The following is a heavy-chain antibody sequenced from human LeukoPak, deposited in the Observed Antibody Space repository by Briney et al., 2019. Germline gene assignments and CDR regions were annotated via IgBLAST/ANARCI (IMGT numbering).Heavy chain of an antibody. D-gene: IGHD1-26*01. V-gene: IGHV4-39*01. CDR3: AKHRGSFFEAFDI. CDR2: IYSDGTT. Sequence: PSETLSLTCTVSGASINRRDYYWGWIRQPPGQGLEWIGSIYSDGTTYYNPSLKSRVSISADTSKNHFSLWLSSVTAADMAVYYCAKHRGSFFEAFDIWGQGTAVSVSS. J-gene: IGHJ3*02. CDR1: GASINRRDYY.